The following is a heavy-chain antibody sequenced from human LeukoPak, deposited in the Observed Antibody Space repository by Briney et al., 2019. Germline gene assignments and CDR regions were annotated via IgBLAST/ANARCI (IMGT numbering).Heavy chain of an antibody. CDR1: GGTFSSYA. Sequence: ASVKVSCKASGGTFSSYAISWVRLATGQGLEWMGWMNPNSGNTGYAQKFQGRVTITRNTSISTAYMELSSLRSEDTAVYYCARGSNAASYYYYYYVDVWGKGTTVTVSS. CDR2: MNPNSGNT. CDR3: ARGSNAASYYYYYYVDV. V-gene: IGHV1-8*03. D-gene: IGHD6-13*01. J-gene: IGHJ6*03.